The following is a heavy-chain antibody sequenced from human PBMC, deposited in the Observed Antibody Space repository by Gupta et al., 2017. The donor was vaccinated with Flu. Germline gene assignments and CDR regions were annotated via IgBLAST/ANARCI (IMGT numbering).Heavy chain of an antibody. J-gene: IGHJ5*02. CDR1: GFTSGGYG. CDR2: ISWNNNNI. CDR3: AKGPSDSGWFDV. Sequence: EVQLVESGGGLVQPGRSLRLSCTASGFTSGGYGMHWVRQVPGKALEWVSGISWNNNNIGYADSGKGRFTISRDSATNALSLQMTRRKKEDTAIYYCAKGPSDSGWFDVGGQGTMVTVSS. D-gene: IGHD3-22*01. V-gene: IGHV3-9*02.